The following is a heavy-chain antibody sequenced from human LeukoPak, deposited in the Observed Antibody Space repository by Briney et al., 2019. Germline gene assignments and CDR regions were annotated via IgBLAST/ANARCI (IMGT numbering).Heavy chain of an antibody. J-gene: IGHJ3*02. CDR3: AGGTTNTKGAFDM. CDR2: INPSGSST. CDR1: GYTFTNYY. Sequence: ASVKVSCTASGYTFTNYYIHWVRQAPGQGLEWTGIINPSGSSTSYAQKFQGRVTMTRDTSTSTVYMGLSSLRSEDTAVYYCAGGTTNTKGAFDMWGQGAMVTVSS. V-gene: IGHV1-46*01. D-gene: IGHD2-8*01.